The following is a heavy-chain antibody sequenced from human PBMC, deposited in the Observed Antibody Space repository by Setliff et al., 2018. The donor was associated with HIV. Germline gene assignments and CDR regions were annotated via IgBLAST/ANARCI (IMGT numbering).Heavy chain of an antibody. Sequence: SETLSLTCAVYGGSCSGYDLRWVRQPPGKGLECIGEINHSGSTNYNPSLKSRVTVAVDTAKNQFSLKLRSVTATDTAVYYCAKXXGYSYAVWGQGTLVTVSS. D-gene: IGHD5-18*01. CDR2: INHSGST. V-gene: IGHV4-34*01. CDR1: GGSCSGYD. J-gene: IGHJ4*02. CDR3: AKXXGYSYAV.